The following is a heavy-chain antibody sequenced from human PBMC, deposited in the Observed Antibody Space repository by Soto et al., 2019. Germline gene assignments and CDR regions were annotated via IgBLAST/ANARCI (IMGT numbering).Heavy chain of an antibody. CDR1: GGSISSGGYY. V-gene: IGHV4-31*03. CDR3: ARGLLWFGESQSSYGMDV. CDR2: IYYSGST. D-gene: IGHD3-10*01. Sequence: SETLSRTCTVSGGSISSGGYYWSWIRQHPGKGLEWIGYIYYSGSTYYNPSLKSRVTISVDTSKNQFSLKLSSVTAADTAVYYCARGLLWFGESQSSYGMDVWGQGTTVTVSS. J-gene: IGHJ6*02.